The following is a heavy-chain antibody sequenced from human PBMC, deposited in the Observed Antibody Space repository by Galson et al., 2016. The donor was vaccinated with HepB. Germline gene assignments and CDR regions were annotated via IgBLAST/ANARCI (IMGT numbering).Heavy chain of an antibody. J-gene: IGHJ4*02. CDR3: ATYYYDSIGYCTAPYFDF. Sequence: SLRLSCAASGSTFSSYWMSWVRQAPGKGLEWVANIKQDGSEKYYVDSVKGRFTISRDNAKNSLYLQMDRLRAEDTAVYYCATYYYDSIGYCTAPYFDFWGQGTLVTVSS. CDR2: IKQDGSEK. D-gene: IGHD3-22*01. CDR1: GSTFSSYW. V-gene: IGHV3-7*03.